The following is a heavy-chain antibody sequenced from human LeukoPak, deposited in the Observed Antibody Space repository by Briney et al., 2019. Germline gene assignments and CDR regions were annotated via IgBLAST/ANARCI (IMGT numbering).Heavy chain of an antibody. CDR2: IASGGST. D-gene: IGHD6-6*01. CDR3: ARGNGHSSSSRYFDY. Sequence: PVWSLRLSCAASGFSVISNYMSWVRQPQGKGLEWDSVIASGGSTYYAAPVKGRFTISRDTSKNTLYLQMNSLRAEDTAVYYCARGNGHSSSSRYFDYWGQGTLVTVSS. CDR1: GFSVISNY. J-gene: IGHJ4*02. V-gene: IGHV3-66*01.